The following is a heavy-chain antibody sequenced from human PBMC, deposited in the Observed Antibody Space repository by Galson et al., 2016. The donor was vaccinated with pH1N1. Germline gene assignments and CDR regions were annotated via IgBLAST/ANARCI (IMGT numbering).Heavy chain of an antibody. J-gene: IGHJ6*02. Sequence: ALVKPTQTLTLTCTFSGFSLSTSGVGVGWIRQPPGKALEWLALIYWDDDKRYSPSLKSRLTITKDTSKNQVVLTMTNMDPLDTATYYCAHAEGGGYDSEGIFYYFYGMDVWGQGTTVTVSS. CDR2: IYWDDDK. CDR3: AHAEGGGYDSEGIFYYFYGMDV. D-gene: IGHD5-12*01. CDR1: GFSLSTSGVG. V-gene: IGHV2-5*02.